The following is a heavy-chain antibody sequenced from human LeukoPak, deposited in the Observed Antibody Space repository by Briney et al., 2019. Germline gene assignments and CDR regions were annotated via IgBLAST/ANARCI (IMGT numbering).Heavy chain of an antibody. V-gene: IGHV1-18*01. CDR3: ARNDHYDSSDY. CDR2: ISANNGNT. CDR1: GYTFTSYG. Sequence: ASVKVSYKASGYTFTSYGISWVRQAPGQGLEWMGWISANNGNTKYAQKFQGRVTMTTDTSTSTAYMELRSLRSDDTAVYYCARNDHYDSSDYWGQATLVTVSS. J-gene: IGHJ4*02. D-gene: IGHD3-22*01.